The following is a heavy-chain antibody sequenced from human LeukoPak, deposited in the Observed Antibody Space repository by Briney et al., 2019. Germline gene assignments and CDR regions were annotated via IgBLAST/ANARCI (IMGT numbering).Heavy chain of an antibody. CDR3: AGYSGSPRYFDY. Sequence: SETLSLTCAVYGGSFSGYYWSWIRQTPGKGLEWIGEIIHSGSTNYSPSLKSRVTISLDTAKSQFSLRLTSVTAADTAVYYCAGYSGSPRYFDYWGQGTLVTVSS. J-gene: IGHJ4*02. CDR2: IIHSGST. D-gene: IGHD6-6*01. CDR1: GGSFSGYY. V-gene: IGHV4-34*12.